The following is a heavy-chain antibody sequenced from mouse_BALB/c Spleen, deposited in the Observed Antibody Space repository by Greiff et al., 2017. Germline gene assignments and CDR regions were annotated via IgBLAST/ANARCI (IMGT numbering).Heavy chain of an antibody. D-gene: IGHD2-14*01. Sequence: QVQLQQSGAELMKPGASVKISCKATGYTFSSYWIEWVKQRPGHGLEWIGEILPGSGSTNYNEKFKGKATLTADKSSSTAYMQLSSLTSDDSAVYFCARSNYRYDDGRGAMDYWGQGTSVTVSS. V-gene: IGHV1-9*01. CDR1: GYTFSSYW. CDR2: ILPGSGST. J-gene: IGHJ4*01. CDR3: ARSNYRYDDGRGAMDY.